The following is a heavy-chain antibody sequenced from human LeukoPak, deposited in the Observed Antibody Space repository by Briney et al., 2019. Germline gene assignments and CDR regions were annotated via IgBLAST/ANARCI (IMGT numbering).Heavy chain of an antibody. CDR3: ARDGDTAMDFDP. J-gene: IGHJ5*02. CDR1: GFTFDDYG. CDR2: INWNGGST. Sequence: GGSLRLSCAASGFTFDDYGMSWVRQAPGKGLEWVSGINWNGGSTGYADSVKGRFTISRDNAKNSLYLQMNSLRAEDTAVYYCARDGDTAMDFDPWGQGTLVTVSS. D-gene: IGHD5-18*01. V-gene: IGHV3-20*04.